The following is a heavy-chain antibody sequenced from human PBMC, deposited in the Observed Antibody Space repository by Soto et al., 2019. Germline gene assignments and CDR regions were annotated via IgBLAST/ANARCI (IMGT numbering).Heavy chain of an antibody. CDR1: GFTFSSYS. CDR3: ARDEEPLNDY. V-gene: IGHV3-21*01. J-gene: IGHJ4*02. Sequence: GGSLRLSCAASGFTFSSYSMNWVRQAPGKGLEWVSSISSSSSYIYYADSVKGRFTISRDNAKNSLYLQMSSLRAEDTAVYYCARDEEPLNDYWGQGTLVTVSS. CDR2: ISSSSSYI.